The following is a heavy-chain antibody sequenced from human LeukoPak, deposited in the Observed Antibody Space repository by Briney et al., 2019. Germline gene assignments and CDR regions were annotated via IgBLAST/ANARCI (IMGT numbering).Heavy chain of an antibody. Sequence: GESLKISCKGSGYSFTSYWIGWVRPMPGKGLEWMGIIYPGDSDTRYSPSFQGQVTISADKSISTAYLQWSSLKASDTAMYYCARQKGEWELLRLRKTYYFDYWGQGTLVTVSS. CDR3: ARQKGEWELLRLRKTYYFDY. J-gene: IGHJ4*02. CDR2: IYPGDSDT. V-gene: IGHV5-51*01. CDR1: GYSFTSYW. D-gene: IGHD1-26*01.